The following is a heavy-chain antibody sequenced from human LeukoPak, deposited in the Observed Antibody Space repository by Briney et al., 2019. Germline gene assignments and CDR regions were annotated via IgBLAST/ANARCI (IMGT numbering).Heavy chain of an antibody. V-gene: IGHV3-9*01. D-gene: IGHD3-9*01. CDR3: AKDNYYDILTGYSDY. J-gene: IGHJ4*02. Sequence: PGRSLRLSCAASGFTFDDHAMHWVRHAPGKGLEWDSGISWNSGSIGYADSVKGRFTISRDNAKNSLYLQMNSLRAEDTALYYCAKDNYYDILTGYSDYWGQGTLVTVSS. CDR1: GFTFDDHA. CDR2: ISWNSGSI.